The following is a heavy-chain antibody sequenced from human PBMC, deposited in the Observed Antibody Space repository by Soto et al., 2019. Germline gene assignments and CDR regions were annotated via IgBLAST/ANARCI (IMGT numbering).Heavy chain of an antibody. CDR2: IIPIFGTA. CDR1: GGTFSSYA. J-gene: IGHJ4*02. Sequence: QVQLVQSGAEVKQPGSSVKVSCKASGGTFSSYAISWVRQAPGQGLEWMGGIIPIFGTANYAQKFQGRVTITADESTSTAYMELSSLRSEDTAVYYCASLPTNYYGSGSYYLFDYWGQGTLVTVSS. D-gene: IGHD3-10*01. CDR3: ASLPTNYYGSGSYYLFDY. V-gene: IGHV1-69*01.